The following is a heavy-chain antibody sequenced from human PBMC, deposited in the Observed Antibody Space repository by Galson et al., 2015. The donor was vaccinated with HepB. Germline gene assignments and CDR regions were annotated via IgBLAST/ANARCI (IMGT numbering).Heavy chain of an antibody. V-gene: IGHV1-18*04. CDR3: ARGGGSSARGMDV. D-gene: IGHD1-26*01. CDR2: ISVYNANT. Sequence: SCKASGYTFTNYGISWVRQAPGQGLEWMGWISVYNANTNYARRLRGRVTVTTDTSTSTAYMELRSLRSDDTAVYYCARGGGSSARGMDVWGQGTTVTVSS. J-gene: IGHJ6*02. CDR1: GYTFTNYG.